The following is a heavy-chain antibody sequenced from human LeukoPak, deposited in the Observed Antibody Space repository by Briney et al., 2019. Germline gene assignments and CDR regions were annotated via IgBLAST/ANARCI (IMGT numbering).Heavy chain of an antibody. CDR3: AREPGGYSYGYPFDY. D-gene: IGHD5-18*01. V-gene: IGHV1-69*05. Sequence: SVKVSCKASGGTFSSYAISWVRQAPGQGLEWMGRIIPIFGTANYAQKLQGRVTMTTDTSTSTAYMELRSLRSDDTAVYYCAREPGGYSYGYPFDYWGQGTLVTVSS. J-gene: IGHJ4*02. CDR1: GGTFSSYA. CDR2: IIPIFGTA.